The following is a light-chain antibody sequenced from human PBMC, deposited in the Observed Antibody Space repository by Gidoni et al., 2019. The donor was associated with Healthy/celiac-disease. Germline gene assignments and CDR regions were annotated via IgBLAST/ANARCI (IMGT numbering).Light chain of an antibody. CDR3: YSTDSSGNHRGV. Sequence: SYELTQPPSVSVSPGQTARITCSGDALPKKYAYWYQQKSGQAPVLVIYEDSKRTSGIPERFSGSSSGTMDTLTISGAQVEDEADYYCYSTDSSGNHRGVFGGGTKLTVL. CDR1: ALPKKY. J-gene: IGLJ2*01. V-gene: IGLV3-10*01. CDR2: EDS.